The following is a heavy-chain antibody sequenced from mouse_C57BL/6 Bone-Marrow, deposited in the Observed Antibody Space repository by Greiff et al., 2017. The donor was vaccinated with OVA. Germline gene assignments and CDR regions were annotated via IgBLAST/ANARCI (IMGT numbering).Heavy chain of an antibody. CDR3: ALTTVVPYYFDY. Sequence: QVQLQQPGAELVKPGASVKLSCKASGYTFTSYWMHWVKQRPGQGLEWIGMIHPNSGSTNYNEKFKSKATLTVDKSSSTAYMQLSSLTSEDSAVYYCALTTVVPYYFDYWGQGTTLTVSS. V-gene: IGHV1-64*01. CDR1: GYTFTSYW. CDR2: IHPNSGST. D-gene: IGHD1-1*01. J-gene: IGHJ2*01.